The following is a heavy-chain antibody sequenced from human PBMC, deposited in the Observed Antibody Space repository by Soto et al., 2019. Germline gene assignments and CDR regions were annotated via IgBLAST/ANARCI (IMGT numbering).Heavy chain of an antibody. J-gene: IGHJ3*02. D-gene: IGHD2-8*01. CDR3: ARDGALGYCTNGVCKLDAFDI. Sequence: SETLSLTCAVSGGSISSSNWWSWVRQPPGKGLEWIGEIYHSGSTNYNPSLKSRVTISVDKSKNQFSLKLSSVTAADTAVYYCARDGALGYCTNGVCKLDAFDIWGQGTMVTVSS. CDR1: GGSISSSNW. CDR2: IYHSGST. V-gene: IGHV4-4*02.